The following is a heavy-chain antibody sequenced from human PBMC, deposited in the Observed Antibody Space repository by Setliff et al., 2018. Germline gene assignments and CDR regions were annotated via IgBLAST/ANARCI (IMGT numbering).Heavy chain of an antibody. J-gene: IGHJ4*02. CDR2: IDWDDDT. CDR3: ARANYDSSGYYPLVY. Sequence: SGPTLVNPTQTLTLSCTFSGYSLSTSGMCVSWIRQPPGKALEWLARIDWDDDTYYSTSLKTRLTISKDTPKNQVVLTMPNMDPVDTATYYCARANYDSSGYYPLVYWGQGTLVTVSS. CDR1: GYSLSTSGMC. V-gene: IGHV2-70*11. D-gene: IGHD3-22*01.